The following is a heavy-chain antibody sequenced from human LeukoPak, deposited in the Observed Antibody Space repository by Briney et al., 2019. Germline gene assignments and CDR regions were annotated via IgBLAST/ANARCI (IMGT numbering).Heavy chain of an antibody. CDR2: ISGSSRYI. CDR1: GFTFSTYS. V-gene: IGHV3-21*01. CDR3: AELGITMIGGV. D-gene: IGHD3-10*02. Sequence: GRSLRLSCVASGFTFSTYSLNWVRQAPGKGLEWVSSISGSSRYIYYADLVKGRFTISRDNAKNSLYLQMNSLRAEDTAVYYCAELGITMIGGVWGKGTTVTISS. J-gene: IGHJ6*04.